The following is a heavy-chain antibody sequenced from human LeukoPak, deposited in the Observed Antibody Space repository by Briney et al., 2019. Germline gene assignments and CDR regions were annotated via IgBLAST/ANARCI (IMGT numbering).Heavy chain of an antibody. V-gene: IGHV4-61*01. CDR1: GPSISSGSYY. Sequence: TTSETLSLTCTVSGPSISSGSYYSSWLRQPPGKGLEWIGYIYYSGSTYYNPSHKSRVTISVDTSKNQFSLKLSSVTAADTAVYYCVRSKDILTVYCFDYWGQGTLANVSS. CDR3: VRSKDILTVYCFDY. D-gene: IGHD3-9*01. CDR2: IYYSGST. J-gene: IGHJ4*02.